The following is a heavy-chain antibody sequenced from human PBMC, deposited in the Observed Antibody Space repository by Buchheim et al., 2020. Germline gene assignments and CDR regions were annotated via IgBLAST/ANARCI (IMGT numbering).Heavy chain of an antibody. CDR3: AKDLYGDYGMDV. CDR1: GVTFSSYA. D-gene: IGHD4-17*01. CDR2: ISGSGGNT. V-gene: IGHV3-23*01. J-gene: IGHJ6*02. Sequence: EVQLLESGGGLVQPGGSLRLSCAASGVTFSSYAMSLVRQAPGQGLEWVSLISGSGGNTYYADSVRGRFTFSSDHSKNTLYLRMNSLRAEDTAVYYCAKDLYGDYGMDVWGQGTT.